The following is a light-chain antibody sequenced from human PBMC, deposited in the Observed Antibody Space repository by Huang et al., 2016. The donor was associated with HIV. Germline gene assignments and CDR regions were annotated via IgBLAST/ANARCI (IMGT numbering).Light chain of an antibody. CDR1: QSVSSVY. Sequence: EIVLTQSPGTLSLSSGERATLSCRASQSVSSVYLAWYQQKPGQAPRLLIYDTIRRATGIPDRVSGSGAGTEFTLTISKLEPEDFAVYYCQQYGNSPETFGQGTRVEVK. CDR2: DTI. V-gene: IGKV3-20*01. CDR3: QQYGNSPET. J-gene: IGKJ1*01.